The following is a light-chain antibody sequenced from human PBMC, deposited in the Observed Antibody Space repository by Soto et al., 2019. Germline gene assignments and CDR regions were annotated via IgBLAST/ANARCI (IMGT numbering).Light chain of an antibody. CDR3: QQYNSYSWT. Sequence: IQLTQSPSSRSAAVGDRVTIPCRASQNISTWLAWYQQKPGKAPNLLIYDDSNLESGVPSRFSGGGSGTEFTLTISSLQPDDFETYYCQQYNSYSWTLGQGSKV. J-gene: IGKJ1*01. CDR2: DDS. V-gene: IGKV1-5*01. CDR1: QNISTW.